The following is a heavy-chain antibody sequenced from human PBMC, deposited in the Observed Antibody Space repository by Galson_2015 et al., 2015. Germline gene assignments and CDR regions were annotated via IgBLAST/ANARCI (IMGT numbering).Heavy chain of an antibody. CDR1: GYTFTSYA. CDR3: ARDGGYYGSGSPPDY. V-gene: IGHV1-3*01. J-gene: IGHJ4*02. D-gene: IGHD3-10*01. CDR2: INAGNGDT. Sequence: SVKVSCKASGYTFTSYAFHWVRQAPGQGLEWVGWINAGNGDTKYSQRFQGRVTITRDTSASTAYMELSSLRSEDTALYYCARDGGYYGSGSPPDYWGQGTLVTVSS.